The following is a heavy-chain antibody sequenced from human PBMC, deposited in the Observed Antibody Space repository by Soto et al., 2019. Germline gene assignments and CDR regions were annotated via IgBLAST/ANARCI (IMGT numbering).Heavy chain of an antibody. CDR3: ARDRALGLAVAGTAPRDDY. D-gene: IGHD6-19*01. Sequence: GASVKVSCKASGGTFSSYAISWVRQAPGQGLEWMGGIIPIFGTANYAQKFQGRVTITADKSTSTAYMELSSLRSEDTAVYYCARDRALGLAVAGTAPRDDYWGQGTLVTVSS. V-gene: IGHV1-69*06. J-gene: IGHJ4*02. CDR1: GGTFSSYA. CDR2: IIPIFGTA.